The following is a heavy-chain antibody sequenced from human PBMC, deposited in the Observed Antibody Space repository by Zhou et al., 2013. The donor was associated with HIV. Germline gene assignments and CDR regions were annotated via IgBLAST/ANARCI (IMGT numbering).Heavy chain of an antibody. D-gene: IGHD4-4*01. Sequence: QVQLVQSGAEVRKPGSSVKVSCKASGGPFNSNIINWVRQAPGQGLEWMGRITPLLGTTSYAQKFQGRVTITADKSTTTSYMDLSSLRSDDTAVYYCARVTTLHPWWFDSWGQGSPVTVSS. CDR1: GGPFNSNI. J-gene: IGHJ5*01. CDR2: ITPLLGTT. CDR3: ARVTTLHPWWFDS. V-gene: IGHV1-69*08.